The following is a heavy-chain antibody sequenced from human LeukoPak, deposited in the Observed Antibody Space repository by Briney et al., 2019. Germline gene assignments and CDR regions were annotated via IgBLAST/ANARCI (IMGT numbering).Heavy chain of an antibody. CDR3: ARVLTDFWSGYYNWFDP. CDR2: IYYSGST. CDR1: GGSISSGGYY. D-gene: IGHD3-3*01. Sequence: SETLSLTCTVSGGSISSGGYYWSWIRQHSGKGLEWIGYIYYSGSTYYNPSLKSRVTISVDTSKNQFSLKLSSVTAADTAVYYCARVLTDFWSGYYNWFDPWGQGTLVTVSS. V-gene: IGHV4-31*03. J-gene: IGHJ5*02.